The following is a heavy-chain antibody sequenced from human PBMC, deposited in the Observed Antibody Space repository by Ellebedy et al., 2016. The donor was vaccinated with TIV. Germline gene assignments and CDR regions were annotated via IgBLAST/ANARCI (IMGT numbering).Heavy chain of an antibody. Sequence: GSLRLSCAVSGGSISSGGYSWNWIRQPPGKGLEWIGSIYYSGSTYYNPSLKRRVTISVDTSKNKFSLNLSPVTAADTAVYYCARMVRGLSGFDYWGQGTLVTVSS. J-gene: IGHJ4*02. D-gene: IGHD3-10*01. CDR2: IYYSGST. CDR1: GGSISSGGYS. CDR3: ARMVRGLSGFDY. V-gene: IGHV4-39*07.